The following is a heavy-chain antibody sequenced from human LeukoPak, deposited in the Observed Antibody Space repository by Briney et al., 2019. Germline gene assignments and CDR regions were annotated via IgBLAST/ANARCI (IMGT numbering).Heavy chain of an antibody. V-gene: IGHV4-39*02. CDR2: IYYSGST. D-gene: IGHD3-10*01. Sequence: SETLSLTCTVSGGSISSSSYYWGWIRQPPGKGLEWIGSIYYSGSTYYNPSLKSRVTISVDTSKNQFSLKLSSVTAADTAVYYCARDGEFHDYWGQGTLVTVSS. CDR1: GGSISSSSYY. CDR3: ARDGEFHDY. J-gene: IGHJ4*02.